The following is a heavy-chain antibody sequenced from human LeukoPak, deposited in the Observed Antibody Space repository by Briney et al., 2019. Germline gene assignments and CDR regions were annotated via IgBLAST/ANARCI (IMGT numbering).Heavy chain of an antibody. Sequence: GASVKVSCKASGYTFTGYYMHWVRQAPGQGLKWMGWINPNSGGTNYAQKFQGRVTMTRDTSISTAYMELSRLRSDDTAVYYCARDPGGAAAGFDYWGQGTLVTVSS. J-gene: IGHJ4*02. CDR2: INPNSGGT. CDR1: GYTFTGYY. V-gene: IGHV1-2*02. CDR3: ARDPGGAAAGFDY. D-gene: IGHD6-13*01.